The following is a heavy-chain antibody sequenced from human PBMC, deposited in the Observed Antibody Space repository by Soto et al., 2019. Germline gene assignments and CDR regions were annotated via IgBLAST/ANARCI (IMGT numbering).Heavy chain of an antibody. V-gene: IGHV3-7*01. CDR2: IKNDGSEK. Sequence: GGSLRLSCAASGISTSSYWMGWVRQAPGRGLKWVASIKNDGSEKYYMDSLKGRFTISRDNALNSLYLQMNSLRAEDTAVYFCVTGYHSDYWGQGTLVTVSS. J-gene: IGHJ4*02. CDR1: GISTSSYW. CDR3: VTGYHSDY. D-gene: IGHD5-18*01.